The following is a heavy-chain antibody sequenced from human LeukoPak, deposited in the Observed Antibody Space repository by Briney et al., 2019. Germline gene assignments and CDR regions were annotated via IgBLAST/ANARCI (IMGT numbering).Heavy chain of an antibody. CDR2: ITSEGGST. J-gene: IGHJ4*02. V-gene: IGHV3-64D*09. CDR1: GFTFSSYA. Sequence: GGSLRLSCSVSGFTFSSYAMYWVRQAPGKGLEHVSAITSEGGSTYYADSVKGRFTISRDNSKNTLYLQMSSLRTEDTAVYYCVKDLRRIQYPLKYYFDYWGQGTLVTVSS. CDR3: VKDLRRIQYPLKYYFDY. D-gene: IGHD4-11*01.